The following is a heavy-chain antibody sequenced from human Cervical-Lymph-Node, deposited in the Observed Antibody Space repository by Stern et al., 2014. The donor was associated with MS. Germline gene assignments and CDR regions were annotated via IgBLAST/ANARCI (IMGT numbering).Heavy chain of an antibody. CDR1: GGAFWSYN. Sequence: QVQLGEAGTGVKKPGAPVKIFRQGSGGAFWSYNNSWVRQALGQGPGWMGGIIPIFDEATYAQKFQGRLTITAEASTNVIFMELSDLRSEDTATYYCARESGHWFAPWGQGTRVIVS. CDR2: IIPIFDEA. CDR3: ARESGHWFAP. J-gene: IGHJ5*02. V-gene: IGHV1-69*01.